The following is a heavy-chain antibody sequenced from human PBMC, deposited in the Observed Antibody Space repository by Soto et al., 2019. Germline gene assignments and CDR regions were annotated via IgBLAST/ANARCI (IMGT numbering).Heavy chain of an antibody. D-gene: IGHD3-22*01. V-gene: IGHV3-21*01. Sequence: PGGSLRVSCAASGFTFSSYSMNWFRQAPGKGLEWVSSISSSSYIYYADPVKGRFTISRDNAKNSLYLQMNSLRAEDTAVYYCASEYTYYYDSSGPGPDDAFDIWGQGTMVTVSS. CDR1: GFTFSSYS. CDR2: ISSSSYI. CDR3: ASEYTYYYDSSGPGPDDAFDI. J-gene: IGHJ3*02.